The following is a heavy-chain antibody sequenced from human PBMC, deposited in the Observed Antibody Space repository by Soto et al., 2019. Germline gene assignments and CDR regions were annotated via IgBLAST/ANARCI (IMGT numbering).Heavy chain of an antibody. D-gene: IGHD3-16*01. CDR2: TSYDGSNN. Sequence: ESGGGVVQPETSLRLSCVGSGFTFRSYVIHWVRQAPGKGLEWVALTSYDGSNNFYGDSVKGRFTISRDNPRNTVELQMDSLRLEDTALYYCARWGTTGGLEVWGQGTLVSVSS. CDR3: ARWGTTGGLEV. V-gene: IGHV3-33*05. CDR1: GFTFRSYV. J-gene: IGHJ4*02.